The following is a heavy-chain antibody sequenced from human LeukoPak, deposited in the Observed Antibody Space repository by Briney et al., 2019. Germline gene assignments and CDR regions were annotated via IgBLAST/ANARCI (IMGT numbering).Heavy chain of an antibody. CDR2: INPNSGGT. Sequence: EASVKVSCKASGYTFTGYYMHWVRQAPGQGLEWMGWINPNSGGTNYAQKFQGRVTMTRDTSISTAYMELSRLRSDDTAVYYCARDPASYYPLYYFDYWGQGTLVTVSS. J-gene: IGHJ4*02. CDR1: GYTFTGYY. D-gene: IGHD1-26*01. CDR3: ARDPASYYPLYYFDY. V-gene: IGHV1-2*02.